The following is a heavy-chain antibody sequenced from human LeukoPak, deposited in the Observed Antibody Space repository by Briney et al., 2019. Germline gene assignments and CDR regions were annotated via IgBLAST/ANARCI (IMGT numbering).Heavy chain of an antibody. J-gene: IGHJ3*02. CDR3: AGISGVYGFGTFDI. D-gene: IGHD1-26*01. Sequence: KPSQTLSLTCAISGDSVSGASAAWNWIRQSPTRGLEWLGRTYYRSKWFHDYAVSVESRITINPDISKNQFSLQLNSVTPEDTAVYYCAGISGVYGFGTFDIWGQGTVVTVSS. V-gene: IGHV6-1*01. CDR2: TYYRSKWFH. CDR1: GDSVSGASAA.